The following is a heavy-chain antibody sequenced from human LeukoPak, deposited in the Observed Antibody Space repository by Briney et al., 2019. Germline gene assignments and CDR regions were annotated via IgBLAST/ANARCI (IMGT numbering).Heavy chain of an antibody. Sequence: SQTLSLTCAVSGGSISSGGYYWSWIRQHPGKGLEWIGYIYYSGSTYYNPSLKSRVTISVDTSKNQFSLKLSSVTAADTAVYYCARDLGYGGNDAFDIWGQGTMVTVSS. J-gene: IGHJ3*02. D-gene: IGHD4-23*01. V-gene: IGHV4-31*11. CDR2: IYYSGST. CDR3: ARDLGYGGNDAFDI. CDR1: GGSISSGGYY.